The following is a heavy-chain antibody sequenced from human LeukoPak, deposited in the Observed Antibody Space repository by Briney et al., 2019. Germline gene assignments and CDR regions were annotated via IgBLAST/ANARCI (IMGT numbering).Heavy chain of an antibody. CDR3: ARYSSSWSYHFDY. D-gene: IGHD6-13*01. Sequence: PSETLSLTCTVSGGSIRSYYWNWIRQPPGKGLEWIGYIYYSGNTNYNPSLKSRVTISVDTSKNQFSLKLSSVTAADTAVYYCARYSSSWSYHFDYWGQGILVTVSS. V-gene: IGHV4-59*01. J-gene: IGHJ4*02. CDR1: GGSIRSYY. CDR2: IYYSGNT.